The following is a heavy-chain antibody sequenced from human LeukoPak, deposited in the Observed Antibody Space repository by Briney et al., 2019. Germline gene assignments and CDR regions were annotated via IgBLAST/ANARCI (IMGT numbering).Heavy chain of an antibody. CDR3: ARDLSSGWYDSWYDH. J-gene: IGHJ5*02. D-gene: IGHD6-19*01. Sequence: GGSLRLSCAASGFTFSSYWMSWVRQAPGKGLEWVANIEQDGSEKYYVDSVKGRFTISRDNAKNSLYLQMNSLRAEDTAVYYWARDLSSGWYDSWYDHWGQGTLVTVSS. V-gene: IGHV3-7*01. CDR1: GFTFSSYW. CDR2: IEQDGSEK.